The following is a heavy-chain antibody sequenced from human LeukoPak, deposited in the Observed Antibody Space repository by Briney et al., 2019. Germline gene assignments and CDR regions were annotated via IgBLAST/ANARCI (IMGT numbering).Heavy chain of an antibody. D-gene: IGHD6-19*01. CDR3: ARRSYSSGWYDY. CDR2: IFYSGST. V-gene: IGHV4-39*01. CDR1: GGSISTTSYY. J-gene: IGHJ4*02. Sequence: PSETLSLTCTVSGGSISTTSYYWGWVRQPPGKGLEWIGIIFYSGSTYYNPSLKSRLTISVDTSKNQFSLKLSSVTAADTAVYYCARRSYSSGWYDYWGQETLVTVSS.